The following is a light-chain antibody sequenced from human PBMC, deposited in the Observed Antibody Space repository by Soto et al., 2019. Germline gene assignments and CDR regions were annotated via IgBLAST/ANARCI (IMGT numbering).Light chain of an antibody. CDR3: QQYNSHSSYT. V-gene: IGKV4-1*01. CDR2: WAS. CDR1: QSVLYSSNNKNY. Sequence: DIVMTQSPDSLAVSLGERATINCKSSQSVLYSSNNKNYLAWYQQKPGQPPKLLIYWASTRESGVPDRFSGSGSGTDFTLTISSLQAEDFAIYYCQQYNSHSSYTFGQGTKLEIK. J-gene: IGKJ2*01.